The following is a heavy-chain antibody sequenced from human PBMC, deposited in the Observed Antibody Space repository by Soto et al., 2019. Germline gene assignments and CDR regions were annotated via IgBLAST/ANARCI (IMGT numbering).Heavy chain of an antibody. D-gene: IGHD6-13*01. V-gene: IGHV4-31*03. CDR1: GGSISSGGYY. J-gene: IGHJ5*02. CDR3: ARQYSSSWFWPNWFDP. CDR2: IYYSGST. Sequence: SLTCTVSGGSISSGGYYWSWIRQHPGKGLEWIGYIYYSGSTYYNPSLKSRVTISVDTSKNQFSLKLSSVTAADTAVYYCARQYSSSWFWPNWFDPWGQGTLVTVSS.